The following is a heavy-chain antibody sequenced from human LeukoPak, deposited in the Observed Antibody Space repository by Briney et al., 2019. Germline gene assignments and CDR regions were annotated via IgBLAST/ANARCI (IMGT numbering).Heavy chain of an antibody. D-gene: IGHD1-1*01. CDR2: IYYSGST. Sequence: SASLSLTCTVSGGSISSYYWSWIRQPPGKGLEWIVCIYYSGSTYYNPSLKSRVTISVDTSKIQLSLKLSSVTAADTAVYYCARSLISHWQAFDIWGQGTMVTVSS. J-gene: IGHJ3*02. V-gene: IGHV4-59*04. CDR3: ARSLISHWQAFDI. CDR1: GGSISSYY.